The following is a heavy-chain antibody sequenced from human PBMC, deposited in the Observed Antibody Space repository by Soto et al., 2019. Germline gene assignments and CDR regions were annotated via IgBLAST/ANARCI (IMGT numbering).Heavy chain of an antibody. D-gene: IGHD6-13*01. CDR3: ERGQHSSSWYVY. V-gene: IGHV4-34*01. Sequence: PSETLSLTCAVYGGSFSGYYWSWIRQPPGKGLEWIGEINHSGSTNYNPSLKSRVTISVDTSKNQFSLKLSSVTAADTAVYYCERGQHSSSWYVYWGPGSLVTVS. CDR1: GGSFSGYY. J-gene: IGHJ4*02. CDR2: INHSGST.